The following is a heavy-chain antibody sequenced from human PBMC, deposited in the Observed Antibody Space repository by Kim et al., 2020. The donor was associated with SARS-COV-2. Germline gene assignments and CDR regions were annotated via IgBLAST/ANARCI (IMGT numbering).Heavy chain of an antibody. D-gene: IGHD3-10*01. V-gene: IGHV3-21*01. CDR3: ARDLSLGRPGGFDY. CDR1: EFTFSRYS. CDR2: ISRFSDYI. Sequence: GGSLRLSCIASEFTFSRYSMNWVRQAPGKGLEWVSTISRFSDYIYYAESVEGRFTISRDNAKNSVYLQMNSLRVDDTAMYYCARDLSLGRPGGFDYWGQGALVTVSS. J-gene: IGHJ4*02.